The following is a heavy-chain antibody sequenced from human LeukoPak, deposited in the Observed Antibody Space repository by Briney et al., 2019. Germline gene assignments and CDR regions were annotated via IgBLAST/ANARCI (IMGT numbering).Heavy chain of an antibody. Sequence: GGSLRLSCAASGFTFSSYAMSWVRQAPGKGLEWVSAISGSGGSTDYADSVKGRFTISRDNSKNTLYLQMNSLRAEDTAVYYCAKVSTVSSLSSSYYPIDYWGQGTLVTVSS. CDR3: AKVSTVSSLSSSYYPIDY. J-gene: IGHJ4*02. CDR2: ISGSGGST. D-gene: IGHD3-22*01. V-gene: IGHV3-23*01. CDR1: GFTFSSYA.